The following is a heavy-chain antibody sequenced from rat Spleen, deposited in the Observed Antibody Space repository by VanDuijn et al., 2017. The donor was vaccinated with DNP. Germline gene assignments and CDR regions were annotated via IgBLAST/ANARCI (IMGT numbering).Heavy chain of an antibody. CDR2: ISYDGSST. CDR1: GFTFSDYN. D-gene: IGHD1-11*01. Sequence: EVQLVESGGGLVQPGRSLKLSCAASGFTFSDYNMAWVRQAPKKGLEWVATISYDGSSTYYRDFVKGRFTISRDNAKSTLYLQMDSLRSEDTATFYCTTDFERGYWGQGVMVTVSS. CDR3: TTDFERGY. J-gene: IGHJ2*01. V-gene: IGHV5-7*01.